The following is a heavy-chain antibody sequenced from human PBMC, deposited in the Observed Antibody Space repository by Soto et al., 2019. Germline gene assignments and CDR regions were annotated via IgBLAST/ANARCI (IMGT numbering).Heavy chain of an antibody. V-gene: IGHV3-21*01. CDR2: ISSSSSYI. Sequence: PGGSLRLSCAASGFTFSSYSMNWVRQAPGKGLEWVSSISSSSSYIYYADSVKGRFTISRDNAKNSLYLHMNSLRAEDTAVYYCARDPACKILKPRGWDTLDYCGQGTLVTVSA. CDR1: GFTFSSYS. D-gene: IGHD5-18*01. CDR3: ARDPACKILKPRGWDTLDY. J-gene: IGHJ4*01.